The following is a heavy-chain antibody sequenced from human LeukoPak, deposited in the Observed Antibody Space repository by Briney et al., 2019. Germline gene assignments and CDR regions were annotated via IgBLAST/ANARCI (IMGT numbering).Heavy chain of an antibody. CDR3: ARKSIIVDLWGRSEYFQH. J-gene: IGHJ1*01. V-gene: IGHV3-48*03. CDR2: ICSCGSTI. CDR1: GFTFSSYE. Sequence: PVGSLRLSCAASGFTFSSYEMNWVRQAPGKGLEWVSYICSCGSTIYYAGSVKGRFTISRDNAKNSLYLQMNSLRAEDTAVYYCARKSIIVDLWGRSEYFQHWGQGTLVTVSS. D-gene: IGHD3-22*01.